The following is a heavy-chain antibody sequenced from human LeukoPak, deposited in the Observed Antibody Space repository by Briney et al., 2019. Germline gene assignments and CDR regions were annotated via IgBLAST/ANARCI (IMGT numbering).Heavy chain of an antibody. D-gene: IGHD4-17*01. V-gene: IGHV1-2*02. CDR1: GYTFTGYY. CDR3: AITTVTDYYYGMDV. CDR2: INPNSGGT. Sequence: ASVKVSCKASGYTFTGYYMHWVRQAPGQGLEWMGWINPNSGGTNYAKKFQGRATMTRDTSISTAYMELSRLRSDDTAVYYYAITTVTDYYYGMDVWGQGTTVTVSS. J-gene: IGHJ6*02.